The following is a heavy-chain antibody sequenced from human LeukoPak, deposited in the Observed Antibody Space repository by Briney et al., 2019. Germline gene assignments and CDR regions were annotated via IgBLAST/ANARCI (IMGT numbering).Heavy chain of an antibody. CDR3: AKDSNWAFDY. V-gene: IGHV3-30*02. CDR2: IRKDGNDK. Sequence: ARSLRLSCGASGSTFSRYGMHWVRQAPGKWLEWVAYIRKDGNDKYYEDSVKGRFTISRDSSKNMVYLQMNSLRAEDTAVYYCAKDSNWAFDYWGQGTLVSVSS. CDR1: GSTFSRYG. J-gene: IGHJ4*02. D-gene: IGHD7-27*01.